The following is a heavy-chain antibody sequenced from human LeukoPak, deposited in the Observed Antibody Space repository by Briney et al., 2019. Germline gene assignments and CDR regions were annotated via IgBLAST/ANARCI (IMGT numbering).Heavy chain of an antibody. V-gene: IGHV3-21*01. CDR1: GFTFSSYS. Sequence: GGSLRLSCVASGFTFSSYSMNWVRQAPGKGLEWVSSISRSSSYINYADSLKGRFTISRDNAKNSVYLQMNSLRAEDTAVYYCARRAGAYSHPYDYWGQGTLVTVSS. D-gene: IGHD4/OR15-4a*01. CDR2: ISRSSSYI. CDR3: ARRAGAYSHPYDY. J-gene: IGHJ4*02.